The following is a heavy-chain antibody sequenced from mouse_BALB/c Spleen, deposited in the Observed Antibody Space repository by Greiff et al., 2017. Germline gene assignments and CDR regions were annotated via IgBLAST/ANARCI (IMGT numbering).Heavy chain of an antibody. CDR1: GYTFTDYA. CDR2: ISTYYGDA. V-gene: IGHV1S137*01. J-gene: IGHJ3*01. CDR3: ARGGSSYPLAY. D-gene: IGHD1-1*01. Sequence: VQLQQSGAELVRPGVSVKISCKGSGYTFTDYAMHWVKQSHAKSLEWIGVISTYYGDASYNQKFKGKATMTVDKSSSTAYMELARLTSEDSAIYYCARGGSSYPLAYWGQGTLVTVSA.